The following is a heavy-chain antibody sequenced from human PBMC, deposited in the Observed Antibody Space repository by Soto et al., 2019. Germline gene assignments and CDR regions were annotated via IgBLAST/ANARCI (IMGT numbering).Heavy chain of an antibody. D-gene: IGHD1-26*01. J-gene: IGHJ5*02. CDR3: ARHRRDGDSGTYVRWLDP. CDR2: TNPSDSVT. Sequence: GESLKISCKGSGYSFTNYWIVWVRQMPGKGLEWMGMTNPSDSVTRYSPSFQGQVTISADKSTSTAYLQWSSLKASDTAMYYCARHRRDGDSGTYVRWLDPWGQGTQVTVSS. V-gene: IGHV5-51*01. CDR1: GYSFTNYW.